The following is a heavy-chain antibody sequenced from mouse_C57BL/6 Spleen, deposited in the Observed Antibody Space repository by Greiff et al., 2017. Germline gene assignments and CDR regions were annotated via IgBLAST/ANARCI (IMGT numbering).Heavy chain of an antibody. CDR1: GFTFSDYG. V-gene: IGHV5-17*01. CDR3: ARDIGSFDY. J-gene: IGHJ2*01. Sequence: EVKLVESGGGLVKPGGSLKLSCAASGFTFSDYGMHWVRQAPEKGLEWVAYISSGSSTIYYADTVKGRFTISRDNAKNTLFLQMTSLRSEDTAMYYCARDIGSFDYWGQGTTLTVSS. CDR2: ISSGSSTI. D-gene: IGHD2-14*01.